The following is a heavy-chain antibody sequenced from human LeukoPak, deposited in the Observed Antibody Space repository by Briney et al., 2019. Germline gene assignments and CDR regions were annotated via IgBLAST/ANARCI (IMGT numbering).Heavy chain of an antibody. CDR1: GFTFSNYG. D-gene: IGHD4-17*01. CDR3: AKESTVTPGNVNWFDT. CDR2: ITGSGGST. V-gene: IGHV3-23*01. Sequence: GGSLRLSCVASGFTFSNYGMNWVRQAPGKGLEWVSAITGSGGSTYYADSVKGRFTISRDNSKNTLYLQMNSLRAEDTAVYYCAKESTVTPGNVNWFDTWGQGTLVTVSS. J-gene: IGHJ5*02.